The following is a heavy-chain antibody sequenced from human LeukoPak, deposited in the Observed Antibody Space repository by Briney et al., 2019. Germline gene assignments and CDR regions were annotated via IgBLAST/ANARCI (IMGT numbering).Heavy chain of an antibody. CDR3: ASYMAAAGTFDY. CDR2: IYYSGST. J-gene: IGHJ4*02. CDR1: GGSISSYY. D-gene: IGHD6-13*01. V-gene: IGHV4-59*12. Sequence: SETLSLTCTVSGGSISSYYWSWIRQPPGKGLEWIGYIYYSGSTNCNPSLKSRVTISVDKSKNQFSLKLSSVTAADTAVYYCASYMAAAGTFDYWGQGSLVTVSS.